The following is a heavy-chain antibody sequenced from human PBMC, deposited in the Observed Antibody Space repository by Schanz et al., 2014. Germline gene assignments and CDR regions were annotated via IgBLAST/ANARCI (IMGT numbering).Heavy chain of an antibody. CDR1: GYIFTNFP. J-gene: IGHJ4*02. D-gene: IGHD6-13*01. CDR3: ARIADLDF. CDR2: IHTNTGTP. Sequence: QVQLVQSGSELRKPGASVKISCMTSGYIFTNFPLSWVRQVPGRGLEWMGWIHTNTGTPTYAPGFARRFVFSLNTAVGTAYLEITDVRTEDTDVYYCARIADLDFWGQGSLVTVSS. V-gene: IGHV7-4-1*02.